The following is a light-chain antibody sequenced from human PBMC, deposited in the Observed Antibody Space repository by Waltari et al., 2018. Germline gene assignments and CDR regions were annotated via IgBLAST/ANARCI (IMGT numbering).Light chain of an antibody. V-gene: IGLV2-14*03. J-gene: IGLJ2*01. CDR1: SSDVGGYNS. Sequence: QSALTQPASVSGSPGQSITISCTGPSSDVGGYNSVSWYQQHPGKAPKLMIYDVSNLPSGVSNRFSGSKSGNTASLTISGLQAEDEADYYCSSYISSSTLELFGGGTSLTVL. CDR2: DVS. CDR3: SSYISSSTLEL.